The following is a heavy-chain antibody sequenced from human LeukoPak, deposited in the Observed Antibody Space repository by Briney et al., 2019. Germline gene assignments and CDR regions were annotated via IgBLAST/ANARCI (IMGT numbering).Heavy chain of an antibody. CDR3: ARDFYGLDY. J-gene: IGHJ4*02. D-gene: IGHD4-17*01. CDR2: ISYDGSNK. Sequence: PGGSLRLSCAASGFTFSSYAMHWVRQAPGKGLEWVAVISYDGSNKYYADSVKGRFTISRDNSKNTLYLQMNSLRAEDTAVYYCARDFYGLDYWDQGTLVTVSS. CDR1: GFTFSSYA. V-gene: IGHV3-30*04.